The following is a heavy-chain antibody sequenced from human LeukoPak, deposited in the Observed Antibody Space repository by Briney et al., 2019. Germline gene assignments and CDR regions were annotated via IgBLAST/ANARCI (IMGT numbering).Heavy chain of an antibody. CDR2: IYYTGST. CDR1: TASISSYY. J-gene: IGHJ4*02. D-gene: IGHD3-22*01. V-gene: IGHV4-59*01. Sequence: SETLSLTCTVSTASISSYYWSWIRQPPGKGLEWIGYIYYTGSTSYNPSLKSRVTISVDTSKNQFSLKLSSVTAADTAVYYCASAGYYYDSSGFYSVFRYWGQGTLVTVSS. CDR3: ASAGYYYDSSGFYSVFRY.